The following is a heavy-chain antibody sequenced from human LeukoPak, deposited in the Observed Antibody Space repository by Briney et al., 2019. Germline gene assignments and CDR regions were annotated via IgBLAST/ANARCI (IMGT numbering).Heavy chain of an antibody. CDR2: ISSKSNYT. CDR1: GSTFSSYE. J-gene: IGHJ4*02. V-gene: IGHV3-21*01. CDR3: ARDTELRFLEWSLDY. Sequence: GGSLRLSCSVSGSTFSSYEMNSVRQAPGKGLEWVSAISSKSNYTYYADSVKGRFTISRDNARNSLYLQMHSLRAKDTAVYYCARDTELRFLEWSLDYWGRGNLATVSS. D-gene: IGHD3-3*01.